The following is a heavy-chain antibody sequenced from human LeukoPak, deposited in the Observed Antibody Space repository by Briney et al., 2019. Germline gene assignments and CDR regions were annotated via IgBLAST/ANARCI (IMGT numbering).Heavy chain of an antibody. CDR2: INTGNGNT. D-gene: IGHD3-10*01. J-gene: IGHJ1*01. Sequence: ASVKVACKTSGYTFTNYGMHWVRQAPRQSPEWVGWINTGNGNTKSSQKFQDRVTLTRDTSASTAYMELNSLSSEDTAVYYCARVPLDDASRHYYPHWGQGTLVTVSS. CDR3: ARVPLDDASRHYYPH. CDR1: GYTFTNYG. V-gene: IGHV1-3*04.